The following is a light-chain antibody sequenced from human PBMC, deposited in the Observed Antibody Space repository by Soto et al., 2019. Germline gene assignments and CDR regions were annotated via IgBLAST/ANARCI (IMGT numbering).Light chain of an antibody. CDR3: QSYDTSLSGSV. V-gene: IGLV1-40*01. CDR2: GTS. J-gene: IGLJ3*02. CDR1: SSNVGADYD. Sequence: QSVLTQPPSVSGAPGQRVTISCTGSSSNVGADYDVNWYKQSPGMAPQLLIYGTSDRPSGVPDRFSGSKSGISASLAISGLQAEDEASYFCQSYDTSLSGSVFGGGTKVTVL.